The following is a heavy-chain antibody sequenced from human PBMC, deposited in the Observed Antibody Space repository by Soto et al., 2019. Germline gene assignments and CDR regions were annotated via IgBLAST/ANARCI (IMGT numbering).Heavy chain of an antibody. J-gene: IGHJ6*02. D-gene: IGHD1-1*01. CDR2: IYYSGST. V-gene: IGHV4-59*01. CDR1: GGSISSYY. CDR3: ARGGTTAVRKGAGFDYYYYGMDV. Sequence: PSETLSLTCTVSGGSISSYYWSWIRQPPGKGLEWIGYIYYSGSTNYNPSLKSRVTISVDTSKNQFSLKLSSVTAADTAVYYCARGGTTAVRKGAGFDYYYYGMDVWGQGTTVTVSS.